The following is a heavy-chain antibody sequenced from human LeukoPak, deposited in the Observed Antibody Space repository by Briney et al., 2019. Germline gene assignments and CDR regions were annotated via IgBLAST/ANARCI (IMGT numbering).Heavy chain of an antibody. D-gene: IGHD4-23*01. Sequence: GGSLRLSCAASGFTFSHYWMTWVRQAPGKGLEWVANMKEDGSQETYVDSVKGRFTISRDNAKNSLYLQMNNVRAEDAAVYYCVRGNDYGGPHYWGQGTLVTVSS. CDR1: GFTFSHYW. J-gene: IGHJ4*02. CDR3: VRGNDYGGPHY. CDR2: MKEDGSQE. V-gene: IGHV3-7*01.